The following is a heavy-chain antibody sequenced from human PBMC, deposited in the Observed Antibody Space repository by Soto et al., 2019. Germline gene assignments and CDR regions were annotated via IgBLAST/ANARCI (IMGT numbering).Heavy chain of an antibody. V-gene: IGHV4-39*01. CDR1: GGSISSGGYY. Sequence: ASETLSLTCTVSGGSISSGGYYWSWIRQHPGKGLEWIGYVYYSGSTDYNPSLKSRVTISVDTSKNQFSLNLNSVTAADTAVYFCARMVRGNSNFDYWGQGTLVTVSS. CDR2: VYYSGST. J-gene: IGHJ4*02. D-gene: IGHD3-10*01. CDR3: ARMVRGNSNFDY.